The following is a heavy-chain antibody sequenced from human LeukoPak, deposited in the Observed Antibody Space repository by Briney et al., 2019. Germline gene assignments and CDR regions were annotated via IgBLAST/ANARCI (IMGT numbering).Heavy chain of an antibody. V-gene: IGHV1-46*01. J-gene: IGHJ6*03. CDR2: INPSGGST. CDR1: EYTFTSYA. D-gene: IGHD3-10*01. CDR3: ARGPSITMVRGGQWYYYMDV. Sequence: ASVKVSCKASEYTFTSYAMNWVRQAPGQGLEWMGIINPSGGSTNYAQKFQGRVTMTRDTSTDTVYMELSSLRSEDTAVYYCARGPSITMVRGGQWYYYMDVWGKGTTVTISS.